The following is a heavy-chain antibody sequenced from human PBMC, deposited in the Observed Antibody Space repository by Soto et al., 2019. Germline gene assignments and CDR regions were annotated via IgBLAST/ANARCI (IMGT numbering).Heavy chain of an antibody. J-gene: IGHJ4*02. CDR3: ARVSTAGTTFDC. CDR2: INPDGGVT. D-gene: IGHD6-25*01. V-gene: IGHV3-74*01. CDR1: GFTFSTYW. Sequence: GGSLRLSCAASGFTFSTYWVHWVRQAPGKGLVWVSRINPDGGVTTYADSVKGRFTISRDNAKNTLYLQMNSLRAEDTAVYYCARVSTAGTTFDCWGQGTLVTVSS.